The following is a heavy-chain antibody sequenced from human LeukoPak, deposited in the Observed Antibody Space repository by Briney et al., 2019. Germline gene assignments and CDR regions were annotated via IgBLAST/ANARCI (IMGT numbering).Heavy chain of an antibody. CDR3: VKSGGRDIVVVAAANYFDY. Sequence: PGGSLRLSCSASGFTLSTYAMHWVRQAPGKGLEYVSVISSNGGSTYYADSVKGRFTISRDNSKNTLYLQMSSLRAEDTAVYYCVKSGGRDIVVVAAANYFDYWGQGTLVTVSA. CDR1: GFTLSTYA. V-gene: IGHV3-64D*09. D-gene: IGHD2-15*01. CDR2: ISSNGGST. J-gene: IGHJ4*02.